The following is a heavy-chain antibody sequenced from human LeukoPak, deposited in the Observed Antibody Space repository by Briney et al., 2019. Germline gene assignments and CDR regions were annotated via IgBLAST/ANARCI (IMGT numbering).Heavy chain of an antibody. J-gene: IGHJ3*02. V-gene: IGHV5-51*01. CDR3: ASLRSYSGAFDI. Sequence: PGESLKISCQGSGYTFTSYWIAWVRQMPGEGLEWMGIIYPGDSDTRYSPSFQGQATISADKSISTAFLQWSSLKASDSAMYYCASLRSYSGAFDIWGQGTMVTVSS. CDR1: GYTFTSYW. CDR2: IYPGDSDT. D-gene: IGHD3-10*01.